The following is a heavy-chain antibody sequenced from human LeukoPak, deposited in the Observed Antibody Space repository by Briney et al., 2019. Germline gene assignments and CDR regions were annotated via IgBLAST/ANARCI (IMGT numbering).Heavy chain of an antibody. CDR3: ARVHSSGYQGQVRTIDY. J-gene: IGHJ4*02. CDR2: IYYSRST. Sequence: PSETLSLTCTVSGGSISSSSYYWGWIRQPPGKGLEWIGSIYYSRSTYYNPSLKSRVTISVDTSKNQFSLKLSSVTAADTAVYYCARVHSSGYQGQVRTIDYWGQGTLVTVSS. D-gene: IGHD3-22*01. V-gene: IGHV4-39*07. CDR1: GGSISSSSYY.